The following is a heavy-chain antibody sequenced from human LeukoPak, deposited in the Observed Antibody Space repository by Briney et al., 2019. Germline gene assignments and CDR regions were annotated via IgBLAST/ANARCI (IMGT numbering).Heavy chain of an antibody. Sequence: PGGSLRPSCAASGFTFDDYAMHWVRQAPGKGLEWVSGISWNSGSIGYADSVKGRFTISRDNAKNSLYLQMNSLRAEDTAVYYCARSYYDSSGYYYDPYFDYWGQGTLVTVSS. D-gene: IGHD3-22*01. CDR1: GFTFDDYA. J-gene: IGHJ4*02. CDR2: ISWNSGSI. CDR3: ARSYYDSSGYYYDPYFDY. V-gene: IGHV3-9*01.